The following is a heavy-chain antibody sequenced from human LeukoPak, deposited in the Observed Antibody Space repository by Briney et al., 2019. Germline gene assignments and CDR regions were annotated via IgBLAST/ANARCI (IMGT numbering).Heavy chain of an antibody. V-gene: IGHV3-9*01. CDR1: GFTFDDYA. CDR2: ISWNSGSI. Sequence: GRPLRLSCAASGFTFDDYAMHWVRQAPGKGLEWVSGISWNSGSIGYADSVKGRFTISRDNAKNSLYLQMNSLRAEDTAVYYCARDTRPPLGYWGQGTLVTVSS. CDR3: ARDTRPPLGY. J-gene: IGHJ4*02.